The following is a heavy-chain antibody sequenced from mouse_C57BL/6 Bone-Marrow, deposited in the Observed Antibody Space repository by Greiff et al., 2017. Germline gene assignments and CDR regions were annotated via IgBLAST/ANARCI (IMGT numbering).Heavy chain of an antibody. J-gene: IGHJ3*01. V-gene: IGHV1-69*01. D-gene: IGHD1-1*01. CDR1: GYTFTSYW. Sequence: QVQLQQSGAELVMPGASVKLSCKASGYTFTSYWMHWVKQRPGQGLEWIGEIDPSDSYTNYNQKFKGKSTLTVDKSSSTAYMQFSSLTSEDSAVYYCAREGNYYGSSSAWFAYWGQGTLVTVSA. CDR2: IDPSDSYT. CDR3: AREGNYYGSSSAWFAY.